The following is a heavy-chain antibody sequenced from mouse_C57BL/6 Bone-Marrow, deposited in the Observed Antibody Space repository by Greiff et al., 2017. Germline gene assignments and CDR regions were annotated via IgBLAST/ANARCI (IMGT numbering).Heavy chain of an antibody. CDR1: GYAFSSSW. CDR2: IYPGDGDT. J-gene: IGHJ1*03. D-gene: IGHD2-1*01. V-gene: IGHV1-82*01. CDR3: ARSGGNSWYFGV. Sequence: QVQLQQSGPELVKPGASVKISCKASGYAFSSSWMNWVKQRPGKGLEWIGRIYPGDGDTNYNGKFKGKATLTADKSSSTAYMQLSSLTSEDSAVYFCARSGGNSWYFGVWGTGTTVTVSS.